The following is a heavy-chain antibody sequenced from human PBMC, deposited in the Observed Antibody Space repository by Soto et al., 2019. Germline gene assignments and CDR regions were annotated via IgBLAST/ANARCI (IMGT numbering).Heavy chain of an antibody. CDR1: GYSFTSYW. J-gene: IGHJ5*02. V-gene: IGHV5-51*01. CDR2: IYPGDSDT. D-gene: IGHD6-19*01. CDR3: ARPRRGPVAGKSLGGFDP. Sequence: RGESLKISCKGSGYSFTSYWIGWVRQMPGKGLEWMGIIYPGDSDTRYSPSFQGQVTISADKSISTAYLQWSSLKASDTAMYYCARPRRGPVAGKSLGGFDPWGQGTLVTVSS.